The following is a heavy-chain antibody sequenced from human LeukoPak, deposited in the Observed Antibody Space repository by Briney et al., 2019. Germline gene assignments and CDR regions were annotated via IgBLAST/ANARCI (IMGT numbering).Heavy chain of an antibody. CDR3: ASPYSSGYPPMAFDI. V-gene: IGHV4-34*01. D-gene: IGHD3-22*01. CDR2: INHSGST. Sequence: SETLSLTCAVYGGSFSGYYWSWIRQPPGKGLEWIGEINHSGSTNYNPSLKSRVTISVDTSKNQFSLKLSSVTAADTAVYYCASPYSSGYPPMAFDIWGQGTMVTVSS. J-gene: IGHJ3*02. CDR1: GGSFSGYY.